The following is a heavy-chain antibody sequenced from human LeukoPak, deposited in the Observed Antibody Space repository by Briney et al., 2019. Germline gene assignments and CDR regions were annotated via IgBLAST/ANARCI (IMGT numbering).Heavy chain of an antibody. CDR1: GFIFSSYT. CDR2: ISNSGSST. CDR3: AKVPDCSSTSCYAYYFDY. D-gene: IGHD2-2*01. V-gene: IGHV3-23*01. J-gene: IGHJ4*02. Sequence: GGSLRLSCAASGFIFSSYTMSWVRQAPGKGLEWVSGISNSGSSTYYADSVKGRFTISRDNSKNTVYLQMNSLTAEDTAVYYCAKVPDCSSTSCYAYYFDYWGQGTLVTVSS.